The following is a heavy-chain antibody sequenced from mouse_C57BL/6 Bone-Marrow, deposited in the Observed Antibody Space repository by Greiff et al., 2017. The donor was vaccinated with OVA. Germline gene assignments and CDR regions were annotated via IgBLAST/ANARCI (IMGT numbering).Heavy chain of an antibody. V-gene: IGHV1-81*01. J-gene: IGHJ2*01. CDR1: GYTFTSYG. CDR2: IYPRSGNT. Sequence: VQLQQSGAELARPGASVKLSCKASGYTFTSYGISWVKQRTGQGLEWIGEIYPRSGNTYYNEKFKGKATLTADKSFSTAYMELRSLTSEDSAVYFCARGDYSWDFDYWGQGTTLTVSS. CDR3: ARGDYSWDFDY. D-gene: IGHD2-12*01.